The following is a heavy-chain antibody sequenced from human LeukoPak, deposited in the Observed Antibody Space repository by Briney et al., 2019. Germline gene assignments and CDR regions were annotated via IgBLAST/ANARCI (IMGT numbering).Heavy chain of an antibody. CDR1: GFTFSNHW. J-gene: IGHJ4*02. CDR2: IISDGSGT. Sequence: PGGSLRLSCVASGFTFSNHWMHWVRQTPGKGLVWVSRIISDGSGTSYADSVKGRFTISRDNAKNTLYLQMNSLRAEDTAVYYCARDGSLPDYWGQGTLVTVSS. CDR3: ARDGSLPDY. V-gene: IGHV3-74*01.